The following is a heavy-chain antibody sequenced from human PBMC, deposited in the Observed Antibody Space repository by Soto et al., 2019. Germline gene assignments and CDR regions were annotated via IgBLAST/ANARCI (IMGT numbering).Heavy chain of an antibody. V-gene: IGHV3-73*01. Sequence: PGGSLRLSCAASGFTFSGSAMHWVRQASGKGLEWVGRIRSKANSYATAYAASVKGRFTISRDDSKNTAYLQMNSLKTEDTAVYYCTRRYSGSLQHYFGGQGTLVTVSS. CDR3: TRRYSGSLQHYF. D-gene: IGHD1-26*01. CDR2: IRSKANSYAT. CDR1: GFTFSGSA. J-gene: IGHJ4*02.